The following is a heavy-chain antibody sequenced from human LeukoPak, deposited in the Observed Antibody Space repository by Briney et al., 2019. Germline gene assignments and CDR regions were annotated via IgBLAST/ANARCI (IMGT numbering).Heavy chain of an antibody. Sequence: GGSLRLSCAASGFTFSSYSMNWVRQAPGKGLEWVANIKQDGSEKYYVDSVKGGFTISRDNAKNSLYLQMNSLRAEDSAVYYCARVGDTSWCLDYWGQGTQVSVSS. V-gene: IGHV3-7*01. CDR1: GFTFSSYS. CDR3: ARVGDTSWCLDY. CDR2: IKQDGSEK. J-gene: IGHJ4*02. D-gene: IGHD4-17*01.